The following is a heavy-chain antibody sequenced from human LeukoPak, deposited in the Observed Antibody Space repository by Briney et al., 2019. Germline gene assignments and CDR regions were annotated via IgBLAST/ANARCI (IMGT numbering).Heavy chain of an antibody. J-gene: IGHJ2*01. CDR2: INHSGST. Sequence: SETLSLTCAVNGGSCSGYYWSWIRHPPGNGLEWTGEINHSGSTNYSPSLKSRVTISVDTSKNQFSLKLSSVTAADTAVYYCARGRDYYDSSCYYWYFDLWGRGTLVTVSS. CDR3: ARGRDYYDSSCYYWYFDL. V-gene: IGHV4-34*01. D-gene: IGHD3-22*01. CDR1: GGSCSGYY.